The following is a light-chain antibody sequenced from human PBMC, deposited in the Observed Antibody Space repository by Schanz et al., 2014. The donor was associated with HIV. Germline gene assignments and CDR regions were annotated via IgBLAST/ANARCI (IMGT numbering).Light chain of an antibody. CDR2: GTD. CDR3: CSYVDSSTFV. CDR1: SSNIATNA. V-gene: IGLV1-44*01. J-gene: IGLJ1*01. Sequence: QSVLTQPPSASGTPGQRVTMSCSASSSNIATNAVNWYQQLPGAAPKLLIYGTDQRPSGVSNRFSGSKSGNTASLTISGLQGEDEADYYCCSYVDSSTFVFGTGTKLTVL.